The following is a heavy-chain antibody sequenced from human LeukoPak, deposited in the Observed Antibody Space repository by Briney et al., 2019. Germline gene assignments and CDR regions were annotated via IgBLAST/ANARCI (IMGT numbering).Heavy chain of an antibody. V-gene: IGHV1-2*02. Sequence: ASVKVSCKASGYTFTGYYMHWVRQAPGQGLEWMGWINPNSGGTNYAQKFQGRVTMTRDTSISTAYMELSRLRSDDTAVYYCARVRDYYDSSGYYAYWGQGTLVTVSS. CDR3: ARVRDYYDSSGYYAY. CDR1: GYTFTGYY. D-gene: IGHD3-22*01. J-gene: IGHJ4*02. CDR2: INPNSGGT.